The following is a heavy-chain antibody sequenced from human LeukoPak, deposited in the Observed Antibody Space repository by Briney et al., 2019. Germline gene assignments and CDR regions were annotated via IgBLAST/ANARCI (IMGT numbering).Heavy chain of an antibody. CDR1: GGSISGYY. CDR3: ASMLGSGSVSYLFDY. D-gene: IGHD3-10*01. CDR2: SYYSGST. V-gene: IGHV4-59*01. Sequence: PSVTLSLTCSVSGGSISGYYWSWIRQPPGKGREWMGYSYYSGSTNNNPPLKSRVHISIDTSKNQFSLKLRSVTAADTAVYYCASMLGSGSVSYLFDYWGQGTLVTVSS. J-gene: IGHJ4*02.